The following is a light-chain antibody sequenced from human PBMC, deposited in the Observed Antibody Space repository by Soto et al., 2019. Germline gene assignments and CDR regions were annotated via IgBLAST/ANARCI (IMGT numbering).Light chain of an antibody. CDR2: GAS. Sequence: IVLTQSPGTLSLSPGERATLSCRASQNIGTYLAWYQHKPGQAPSVLIFGASTRANGVPDRFSGSGSGTDFTLTISRLEPKDFAVYYCQQYGSSGTFGQGTKVDIK. J-gene: IGKJ1*01. CDR3: QQYGSSGT. CDR1: QNIGTY. V-gene: IGKV3-20*01.